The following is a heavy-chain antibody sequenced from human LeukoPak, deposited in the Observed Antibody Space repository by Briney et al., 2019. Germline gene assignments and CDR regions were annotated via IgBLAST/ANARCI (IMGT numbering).Heavy chain of an antibody. J-gene: IGHJ4*02. D-gene: IGHD3-10*01. CDR2: IFHTGHT. V-gene: IGHV4-30-2*01. CDR1: GGSISSGDFP. Sequence: SETLSLTCAVSGGSISSGDFPWSWIRQPPGKGLEWIGYIFHTGHTSYNPSLKSRVTISVDMSKNQLSLRLTSVTAADTAVYYCARGFYGAGTHFDYWGQGTLVTVSS. CDR3: ARGFYGAGTHFDY.